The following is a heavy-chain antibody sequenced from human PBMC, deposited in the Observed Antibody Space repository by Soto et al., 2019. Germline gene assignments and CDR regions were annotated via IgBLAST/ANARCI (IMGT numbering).Heavy chain of an antibody. J-gene: IGHJ4*02. Sequence: GGSLRLSCAASGFSFRSFWMSWVRQAPGKGLEWVANIKQDGSETSYVDSVRGRFTIARDNAEDSLYLQMNSLTADDTALYYCARADYKYWIGESCYAYYFGYWGQGVLVTV. CDR1: GFSFRSFW. CDR2: IKQDGSET. D-gene: IGHD2-2*01. CDR3: ARADYKYWIGESCYAYYFGY. V-gene: IGHV3-7*04.